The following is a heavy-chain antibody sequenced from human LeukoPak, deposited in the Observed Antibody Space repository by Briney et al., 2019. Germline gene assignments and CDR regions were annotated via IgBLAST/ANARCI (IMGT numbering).Heavy chain of an antibody. V-gene: IGHV4-59*08. D-gene: IGHD1-26*01. J-gene: IGHJ6*02. CDR3: ARLGRQLLDYYGMDV. Sequence: PSETLSLTCTVSGGSISSYYWSWIRQPPGKGLEWIGEINHSGSTNYNPSLKSRVTISVDTSKNQFSLKLSSVTAADTAVYYCARLGRQLLDYYGMDVWGQGTTVTVSS. CDR1: GGSISSYY. CDR2: INHSGST.